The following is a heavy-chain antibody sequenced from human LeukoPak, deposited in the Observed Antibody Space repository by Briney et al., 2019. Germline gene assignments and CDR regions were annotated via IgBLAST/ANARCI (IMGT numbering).Heavy chain of an antibody. D-gene: IGHD6-13*01. CDR3: ARGEGSSWSHDY. V-gene: IGHV3-53*01. Sequence: PGVSLRLSCAVSGFTVSSNYMSWVRQAPGKGLEWVSVIYTGDSTYYADSVKGRFTISRDNSKNTVYLQMKSLRAEDTAVYFCARGEGSSWSHDYWGRGTLVTVSS. CDR1: GFTVSSNY. J-gene: IGHJ4*02. CDR2: IYTGDST.